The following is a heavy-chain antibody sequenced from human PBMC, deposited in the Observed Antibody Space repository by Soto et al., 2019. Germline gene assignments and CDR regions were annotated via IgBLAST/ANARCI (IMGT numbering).Heavy chain of an antibody. V-gene: IGHV1-46*01. J-gene: IGHJ3*02. D-gene: IGHD5-18*01. CDR2: IDPSGGST. CDR3: ARDFSRFEGYSYGYGALAI. Sequence: RQRLEWMGIIDPSGGSTSYAQKLEGRVTMTRDTSTSSVYMELSSLRSEGTAVYYCARDFSRFEGYSYGYGALAIWGQGTMVPVSS.